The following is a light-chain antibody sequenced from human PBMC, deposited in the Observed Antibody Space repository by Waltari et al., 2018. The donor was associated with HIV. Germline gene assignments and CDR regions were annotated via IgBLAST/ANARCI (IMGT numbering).Light chain of an antibody. CDR1: QGISTW. J-gene: IGKJ4*01. CDR3: QQTNGLPLT. V-gene: IGKV1-12*01. CDR2: GAS. Sequence: DIQMTQSPGYMSAFVGDRVTITCRASQGISTWLAWYRQKPGKVPQLLIHGASSLHSGVPSRFNGSGSGTQFSLTISSLQSEDFATYYCQQTNGLPLTFGGGTTV.